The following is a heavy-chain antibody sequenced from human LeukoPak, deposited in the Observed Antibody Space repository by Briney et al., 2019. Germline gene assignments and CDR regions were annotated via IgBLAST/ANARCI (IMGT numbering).Heavy chain of an antibody. CDR1: GFTFGDYA. CDR2: IRSKAYGGTT. Sequence: GGSLRLSCTASGFTFGDYAMSWFRQAPGKGLEWVGFIRSKAYGGTTEYAASVKGRFTISRDDSKSIAYLQMNSLKTEDTAVHYCTRDRYSGSYYGDYWGQGTLATVSS. V-gene: IGHV3-49*03. J-gene: IGHJ4*02. D-gene: IGHD1-26*01. CDR3: TRDRYSGSYYGDY.